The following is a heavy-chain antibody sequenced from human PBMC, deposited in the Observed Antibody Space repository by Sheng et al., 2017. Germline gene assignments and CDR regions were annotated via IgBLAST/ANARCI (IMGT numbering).Heavy chain of an antibody. V-gene: IGHV1-69*02. J-gene: IGHJ4*02. D-gene: IGHD6-13*01. Sequence: QVQLVQSGAEVKKPGSSVKVSCKASGGTFSSYTISWVRQAPGQGLEWMGRIIPILGIANYAQKFQGRVTITADKSTSTAYMELSSLRSEDTAVYYCARGGQQLVERPDYFDYWGQGTLVTVSS. CDR3: ARGGQQLVERPDYFDY. CDR1: GGTFSSYT. CDR2: IIPILGIA.